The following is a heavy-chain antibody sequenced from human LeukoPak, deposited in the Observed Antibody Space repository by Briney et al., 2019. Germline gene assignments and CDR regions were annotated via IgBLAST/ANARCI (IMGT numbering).Heavy chain of an antibody. D-gene: IGHD2-8*01. J-gene: IGHJ4*02. Sequence: ASVKVSCKASGYTFTDYYIHWVRQAPGQGLEWMGWISPYNGNTIYAQKLQGRVTVTTDTSTSTAYMELRSLRSDDTAVYYCTRTVLDCKNGVCYDYWGQGTLVTVSS. CDR3: TRTVLDCKNGVCYDY. V-gene: IGHV1-18*04. CDR2: ISPYNGNT. CDR1: GYTFTDYY.